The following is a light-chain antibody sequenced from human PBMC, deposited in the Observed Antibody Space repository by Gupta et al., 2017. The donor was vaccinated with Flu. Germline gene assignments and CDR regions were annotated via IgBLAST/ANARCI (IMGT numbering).Light chain of an antibody. Sequence: SATLSCRASQTIVNNYLAWYQQKPGQSPRLLIYGASNRATAIADRFSGSGSGTDFTLTISRLEPVDFAVYYCQQYGSSPQTFGQGTKVEIK. CDR3: QQYGSSPQT. CDR2: GAS. V-gene: IGKV3-20*01. J-gene: IGKJ1*01. CDR1: QTIVNNY.